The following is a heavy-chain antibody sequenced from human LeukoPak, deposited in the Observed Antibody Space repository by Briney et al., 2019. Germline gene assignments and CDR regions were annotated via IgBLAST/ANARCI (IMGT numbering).Heavy chain of an antibody. Sequence: GGSLRLSCAAPGFTFSSYWMSWVRQAPGKGLEWVANIKQDGSEKYYVDSVKGRFTISRDNAKNSLYLQMNSLRAEDTAVYYCARVPYSSGWYVLDYWGQGTLVTVSS. CDR1: GFTFSSYW. CDR3: ARVPYSSGWYVLDY. D-gene: IGHD6-19*01. J-gene: IGHJ4*02. V-gene: IGHV3-7*01. CDR2: IKQDGSEK.